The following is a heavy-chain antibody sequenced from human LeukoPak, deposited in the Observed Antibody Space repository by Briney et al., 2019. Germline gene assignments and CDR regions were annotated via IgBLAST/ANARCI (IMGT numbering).Heavy chain of an antibody. J-gene: IGHJ4*02. V-gene: IGHV1-18*04. CDR2: ISAYNGNT. D-gene: IGHD2-2*01. CDR3: ARAGRSSTSAYDDY. Sequence: ASVKVSCKASGYTFTSYGIGWVRQAPGQGLEWXXWISAYNGNTNYAQKLQGRVTMTTDTSTSTAYMELRSLRSDDTAVYYCARAGRSSTSAYDDYWGQGTLVTVSS. CDR1: GYTFTSYG.